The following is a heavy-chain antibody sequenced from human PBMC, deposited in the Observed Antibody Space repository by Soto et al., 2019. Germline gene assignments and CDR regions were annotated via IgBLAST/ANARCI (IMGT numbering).Heavy chain of an antibody. D-gene: IGHD3-16*01. Sequence: SETLSLTCTVSGASISGFYWSWIRKSAGKGLEWIGRIYATGTTDYNPSLKSRVMMSVDTSKKQFSLKLRSVTAADTAVYYCVTDRQNNLRDWFDTWGQGISATVSS. CDR2: IYATGTT. J-gene: IGHJ5*02. V-gene: IGHV4-4*07. CDR1: GASISGFY. CDR3: VTDRQNNLRDWFDT.